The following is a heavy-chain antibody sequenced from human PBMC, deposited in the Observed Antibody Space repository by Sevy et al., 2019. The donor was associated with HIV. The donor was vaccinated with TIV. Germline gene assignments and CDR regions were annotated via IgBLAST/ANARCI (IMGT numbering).Heavy chain of an antibody. D-gene: IGHD5-12*01. CDR1: GYTFSNYI. V-gene: IGHV1-18*01. Sequence: ASVKVSCKASGYTFSNYIITWVRQAPGQGLEWMGRISTYNTNYAQKFQGRVTMTTDTSTSRVYMELRSLRSDDTAVYYCARAPSGSQGPGQYFQHWGQGTLVTVSS. CDR2: ISTYNT. CDR3: ARAPSGSQGPGQYFQH. J-gene: IGHJ1*01.